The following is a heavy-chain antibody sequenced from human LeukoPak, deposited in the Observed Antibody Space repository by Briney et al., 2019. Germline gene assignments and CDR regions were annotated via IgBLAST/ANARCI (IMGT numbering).Heavy chain of an antibody. D-gene: IGHD2-15*01. CDR2: ISYDGSNK. CDR3: AKEYCSGGSCYEPDY. V-gene: IGHV3-30*18. J-gene: IGHJ4*02. Sequence: PGGSLRLSCAASGFTFSSYGMHWVRQAPGKGLEWVAVISYDGSNKYYADSVKGRFTISRDNSKNTLYLQMNSLRAEDTAVYYCAKEYCSGGSCYEPDYWGQGTLVTVSS. CDR1: GFTFSSYG.